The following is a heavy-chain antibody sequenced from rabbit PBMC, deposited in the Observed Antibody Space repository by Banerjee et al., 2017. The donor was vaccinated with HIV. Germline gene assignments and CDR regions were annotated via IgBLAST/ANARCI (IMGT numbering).Heavy chain of an antibody. CDR2: ISSSTGNT. CDR1: GFTLSSYW. J-gene: IGHJ4*01. D-gene: IGHD2-1*01. Sequence: QSLEESGGDLVKPGASLTLTCTASGFTLSSYWMGWVRQAPGKGLEWVGYISSSTGNTYYASWAKGRFTISKTSSTTVTLQMTSLTAADTATYFCAREESDGGGHLKLWGPGTLVTVS. CDR3: AREESDGGGHLKL. V-gene: IGHV1S40*01.